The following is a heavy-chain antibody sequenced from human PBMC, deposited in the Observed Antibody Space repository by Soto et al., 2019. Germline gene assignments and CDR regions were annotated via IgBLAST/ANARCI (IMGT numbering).Heavy chain of an antibody. CDR3: ARDLIYGDYVPSPRFDP. CDR1: GDSISSGYY. CDR2: IYHSGTT. V-gene: IGHV4-38-2*02. J-gene: IGHJ5*02. Sequence: SETLSLTSAVSGDSISSGYYWAWIRQPPGKGLEWIGSIYHSGTTYYNPSLTSRVTISVDTSKNQFSLTLSSVTAADSAVYYCARDLIYGDYVPSPRFDPWGQGTLVTVSS. D-gene: IGHD4-17*01.